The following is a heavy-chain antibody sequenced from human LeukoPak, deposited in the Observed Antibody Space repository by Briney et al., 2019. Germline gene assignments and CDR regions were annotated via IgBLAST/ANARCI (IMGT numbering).Heavy chain of an antibody. CDR1: AVTFSSYS. J-gene: IGHJ4*02. CDR2: ISGSGGST. V-gene: IGHV3-23*01. D-gene: IGHD2-21*01. Sequence: GGSLRLSCAASAVTFSSYSISWGRQAPGKGLEWVSAISGSGGSTYYADSVKSRFTISRDNARNSLYLQMNGLRAEDTAVYHCAALFSDYWGQGTLVIASS. CDR3: AALFSDY.